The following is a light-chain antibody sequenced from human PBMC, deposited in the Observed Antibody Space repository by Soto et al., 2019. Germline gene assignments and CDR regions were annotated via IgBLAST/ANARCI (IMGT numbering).Light chain of an antibody. CDR3: CSYAGTVAYV. V-gene: IGLV2-11*01. CDR1: STDVGGYNY. Sequence: QSVLTQPRSVSGSPGQSVTISCTGTSTDVGGYNYVSWYQQHPGKVHKLMLYDVSKRPSGVPDRFSGSKSGNTASLTISGFHSEDEADYFCCSYAGTVAYVFGTGSKVTVL. CDR2: DVS. J-gene: IGLJ1*01.